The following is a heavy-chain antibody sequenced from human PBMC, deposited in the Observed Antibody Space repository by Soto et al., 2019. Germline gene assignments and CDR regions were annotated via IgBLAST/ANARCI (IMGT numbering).Heavy chain of an antibody. J-gene: IGHJ6*02. Sequence: SQTLSLTCAISGDSVSSNSAAWNWIRQSPSRGLEWLGRTYYRSKWYNDYAVSVKSRITINPDTSKNQFSLQLNSVTPEDTAVYYCARDRDTPPGIAAAGVIYYYGMDVWGQGTTVTVSS. CDR1: GDSVSSNSAA. V-gene: IGHV6-1*01. CDR3: ARDRDTPPGIAAAGVIYYYGMDV. D-gene: IGHD6-13*01. CDR2: TYYRSKWYN.